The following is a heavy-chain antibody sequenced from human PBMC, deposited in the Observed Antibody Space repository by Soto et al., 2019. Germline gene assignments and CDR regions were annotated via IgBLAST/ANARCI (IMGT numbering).Heavy chain of an antibody. Sequence: QVQLVESGGGVVQPGRSLRLSCAASGFTFSSYGMHWVRQAPGKGLEWVAVISYDGSDKYYADSVKGRFTISRDNSRNTLYLQMNYLRAEDTAVYYCAKDSLRDIWLGEFRADYWGQGTLVTVSS. CDR1: GFTFSSYG. D-gene: IGHD3-10*01. V-gene: IGHV3-30*18. CDR2: ISYDGSDK. J-gene: IGHJ4*02. CDR3: AKDSLRDIWLGEFRADY.